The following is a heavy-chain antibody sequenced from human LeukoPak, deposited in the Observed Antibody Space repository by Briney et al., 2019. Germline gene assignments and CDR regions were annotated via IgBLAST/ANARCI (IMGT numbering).Heavy chain of an antibody. D-gene: IGHD3-22*01. CDR3: ARYDSSGYSLEL. CDR1: GGPISNYY. Sequence: RPSETLSLTCTVSGGPISNYYWSWIRQPPGKGLEWIGYIYYTGTAKSNPSLKSRVTTSIETSKNQFSLKLSSVTAADTAVYYCARYDSSGYSLELWGQGMLVTVSS. V-gene: IGHV4-59*01. CDR2: IYYTGTA. J-gene: IGHJ4*02.